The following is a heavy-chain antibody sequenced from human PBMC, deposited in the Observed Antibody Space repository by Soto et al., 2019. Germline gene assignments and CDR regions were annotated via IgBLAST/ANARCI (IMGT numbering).Heavy chain of an antibody. V-gene: IGHV1-46*01. CDR3: ARVAWQSLDY. Sequence: ASLEVSCNASGYTRTSHHLHWVRQAPGQGLEWMGIINPNDGGTLYAQKFQGRVTMTRDTSTSTAYMELSSLRSEDTAVYYCARVAWQSLDYWGQGTLVTVSS. D-gene: IGHD5-12*01. J-gene: IGHJ4*02. CDR1: GYTRTSHH. CDR2: INPNDGGT.